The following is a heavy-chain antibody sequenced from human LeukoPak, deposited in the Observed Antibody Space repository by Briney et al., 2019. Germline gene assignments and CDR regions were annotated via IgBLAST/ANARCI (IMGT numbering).Heavy chain of an antibody. CDR1: GCSISSSF. CDR2: IYHSGTT. J-gene: IGHJ5*02. CDR3: ASHSSGYFFWFDP. D-gene: IGHD3-22*01. V-gene: IGHV4-59*01. Sequence: SETLSLTCTVSGCSISSSFWSWIRQPPGKGLEWIGYIYHSGTTNYNPSLKSRLTISADTSKNQFSLKLTSVTAADTAVYYCASHSSGYFFWFDPWGQGTLVTVSS.